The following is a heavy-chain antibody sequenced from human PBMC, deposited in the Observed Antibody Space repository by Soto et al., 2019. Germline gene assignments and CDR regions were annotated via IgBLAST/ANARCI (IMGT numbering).Heavy chain of an antibody. J-gene: IGHJ4*02. V-gene: IGHV3-23*01. D-gene: IGHD3-16*01. Sequence: GGSLRLSCVASGFSFDNYGMSWVRQAPGEGLEWISAIKSDGTSTYYAASVEDRFTISRDNSKNTLYLQLNSLRAEDTAVYYCAQLGLMTFSHKHYFNHWGRGTLVTVSS. CDR1: GFSFDNYG. CDR2: IKSDGTST. CDR3: AQLGLMTFSHKHYFNH.